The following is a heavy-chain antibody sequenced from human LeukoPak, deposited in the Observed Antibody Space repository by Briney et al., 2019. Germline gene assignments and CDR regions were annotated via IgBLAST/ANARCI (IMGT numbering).Heavy chain of an antibody. V-gene: IGHV4-38-2*02. CDR2: MFHSGDT. CDR3: ARFGTRDNCCHPGVDT. CDR1: GYSLSSGFY. D-gene: IGHD1-1*01. J-gene: IGHJ5*02. Sequence: SETLSLTCTVSGYSLSSGFYWGWIRQPPGKGLEWIATMFHSGDTYYNPSLESRATISMDTSKNQFSLRLNSVTAADTALYYCARFGTRDNCCHPGVDTWGQGTPVTVSS.